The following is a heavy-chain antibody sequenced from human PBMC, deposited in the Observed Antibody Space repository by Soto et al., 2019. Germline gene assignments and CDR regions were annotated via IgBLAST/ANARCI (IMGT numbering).Heavy chain of an antibody. V-gene: IGHV3-21*01. J-gene: IGHJ4*02. Sequence: GGSLRLSCAASGFTFTRYSMNWVRQAPGKGLEWVSSISSTTNYIYYADSMKGRFTASGDNAKNSVYLEMNSLSAEDTALYYCARESEDLTSNFDYWGQGTLVTVSS. CDR1: GFTFTRYS. CDR3: ARESEDLTSNFDY. CDR2: ISSTTNYI.